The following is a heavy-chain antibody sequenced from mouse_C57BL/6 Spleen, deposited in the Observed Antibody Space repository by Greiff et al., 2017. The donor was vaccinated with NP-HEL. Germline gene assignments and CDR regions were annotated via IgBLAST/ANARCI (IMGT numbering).Heavy chain of an antibody. V-gene: IGHV5-17*01. D-gene: IGHD4-1*01. CDR3: ARSWDWYFDV. J-gene: IGHJ1*03. Sequence: EVQGVESGGGLVKPGGSLKLSCAASGFTFSDYGMHWVRQAPEKGLEWVAYISSGSSTINYAVTVKGRFTLTTDNAKNTLFMQMTSLRSEDTAMYYCARSWDWYFDVWGTGTTVTVSS. CDR1: GFTFSDYG. CDR2: ISSGSSTI.